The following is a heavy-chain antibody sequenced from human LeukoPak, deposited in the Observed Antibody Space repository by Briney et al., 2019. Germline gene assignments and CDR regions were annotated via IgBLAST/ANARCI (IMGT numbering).Heavy chain of an antibody. D-gene: IGHD3-22*01. CDR3: ARDGAEYYYDSSGYNTRPGYYYYYMDV. CDR1: GYTFTSYA. Sequence: ASVKVSCKASGYTFTSYAMHWVRQAPGQRLEWMGWINAGNGNTKYSQEFQGRVTITRDTSASTVYMELSSLRSEDTAVYYCARDGAEYYYDSSGYNTRPGYYYYYMDVWGKGTTVTISS. V-gene: IGHV1-3*03. J-gene: IGHJ6*03. CDR2: INAGNGNT.